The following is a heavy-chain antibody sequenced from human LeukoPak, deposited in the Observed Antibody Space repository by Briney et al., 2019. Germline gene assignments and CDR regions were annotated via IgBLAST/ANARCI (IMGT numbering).Heavy chain of an antibody. Sequence: GASVKVSCKASGGTFSSYAISWVRQAPGQGLEWMGWINPNSGGTNYAQKFQGRVTMTRDTSISTAYMELSRLRSDDTAVYYCARGNSRITMVRGVIWGNWFDPWGQGTLVTVSS. CDR3: ARGNSRITMVRGVIWGNWFDP. CDR2: INPNSGGT. J-gene: IGHJ5*02. V-gene: IGHV1-2*02. CDR1: GGTFSSYA. D-gene: IGHD3-10*01.